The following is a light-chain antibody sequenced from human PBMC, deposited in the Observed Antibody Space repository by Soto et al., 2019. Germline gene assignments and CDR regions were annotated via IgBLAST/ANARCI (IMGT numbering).Light chain of an antibody. CDR1: QTISND. CDR2: GAS. Sequence: EVVMTQSPATVSVSPGEGVTLSYRASQTISNDLAWYQQKPGQAPRLLIYGASTRATGVPARFSGGGSGTEFTLTISSLQSEDFAFYYCQQNNKWPPVTFGGGTKV. V-gene: IGKV3-15*01. CDR3: QQNNKWPPVT. J-gene: IGKJ4*01.